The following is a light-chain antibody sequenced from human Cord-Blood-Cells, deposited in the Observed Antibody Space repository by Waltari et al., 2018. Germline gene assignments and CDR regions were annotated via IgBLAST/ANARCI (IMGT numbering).Light chain of an antibody. J-gene: IGLJ2*01. V-gene: IGLV2-14*01. CDR1: SSDVGGYHY. Sequence: QSALTQPASVSGSPGPSLTLPCTGTSSDVGGYHYASWYQQHPGKAPKLMIYDVSNRPSGVSNRFSGSKSGNTASLTISGLQAEDEADYYCSSYTSSSTRVFGGGTKLTVL. CDR3: SSYTSSSTRV. CDR2: DVS.